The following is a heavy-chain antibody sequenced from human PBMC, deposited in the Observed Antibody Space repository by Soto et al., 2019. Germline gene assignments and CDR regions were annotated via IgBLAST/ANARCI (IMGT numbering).Heavy chain of an antibody. D-gene: IGHD2-15*01. CDR2: VTRGGSA. CDR1: GFTFSNYA. Sequence: PGGSLRLSCAASGFTFSNYAMTWVRQAPRKGLEWVSGVTRGGSAYYADSVKGRFTISRDNSKNTVFLQMNSLRAEDTAIYYCAKDDCSICNGPAYNFDMDVWGQGTTVTVSS. CDR3: AKDDCSICNGPAYNFDMDV. V-gene: IGHV3-23*01. J-gene: IGHJ6*02.